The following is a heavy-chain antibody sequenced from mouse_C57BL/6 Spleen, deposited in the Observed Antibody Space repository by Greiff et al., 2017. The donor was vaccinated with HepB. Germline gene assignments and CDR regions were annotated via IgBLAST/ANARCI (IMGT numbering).Heavy chain of an antibody. CDR1: GYTFTSYW. D-gene: IGHD1-1*01. V-gene: IGHV1-69*01. Sequence: QVQLQQPGAELVMPGASVKLSCKASGYTFTSYWMHWVKQRPGQGLEWIGEIDPSDSYTNYNQKFKGKSTLTVDKSSSTAYMQLSSLTSEDSAVYYCARTTVVPSSFDVWGTGTTVTVSS. CDR2: IDPSDSYT. CDR3: ARTTVVPSSFDV. J-gene: IGHJ1*03.